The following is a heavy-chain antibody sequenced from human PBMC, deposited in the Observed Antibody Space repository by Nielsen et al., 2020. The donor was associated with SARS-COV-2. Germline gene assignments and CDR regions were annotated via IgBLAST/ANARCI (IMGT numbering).Heavy chain of an antibody. Sequence: GGSLRLSCAASGFTFSGSSMHWVRQASGKGLEWIGRIRSKANIYATAYAASVKGRFTISRDNAKNSLYLQMNSLRAEDTAVYYCARGDYSYYYYGMDVWGQGTTVTVSS. CDR2: IRSKANIYAT. J-gene: IGHJ6*02. V-gene: IGHV3-73*01. CDR1: GFTFSGSS. D-gene: IGHD4-11*01. CDR3: ARGDYSYYYYGMDV.